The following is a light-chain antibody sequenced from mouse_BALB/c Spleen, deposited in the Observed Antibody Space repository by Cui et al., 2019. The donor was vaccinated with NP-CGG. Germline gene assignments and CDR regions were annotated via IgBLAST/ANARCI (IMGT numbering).Light chain of an antibody. CDR1: TGAVTTSNY. V-gene: IGLV1*01. Sequence: QVVVTQASAFTTSPGETVTLTCRSSTGAVTTSNYANWVQEKPDHLFTGLIGGTNNRAPGVPARFSGSLIGDKAALTITGAQTEDEAIYFCALWYSNHWVFGGGTKLTVL. CDR2: GTN. J-gene: IGLJ1*01. CDR3: ALWYSNHWV.